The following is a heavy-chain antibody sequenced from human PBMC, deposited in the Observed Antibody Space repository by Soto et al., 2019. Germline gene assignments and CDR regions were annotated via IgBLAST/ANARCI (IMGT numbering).Heavy chain of an antibody. V-gene: IGHV1-69*01. J-gene: IGHJ4*02. CDR3: ARGGRGYSSAPRYYFDY. D-gene: IGHD5-18*01. CDR2: IIPIFATV. Sequence: QVPLVQSGSEVKKPGSSVKVSCKASGGSFSSNPISWVRQAPGQGLEWMAGIIPIFATVHYAQKFQDRVTITADESTSTAYMELTSLRSEDTAVYFCARGGRGYSSAPRYYFDYWGQGTLVTVSS. CDR1: GGSFSSNP.